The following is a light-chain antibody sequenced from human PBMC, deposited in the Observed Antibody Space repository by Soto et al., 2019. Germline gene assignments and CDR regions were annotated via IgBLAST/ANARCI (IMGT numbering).Light chain of an antibody. CDR3: QQRSNWPPQYT. CDR1: QSVSIK. CDR2: DAS. V-gene: IGKV3-11*01. Sequence: EIVMTQSPATLSVSPGERATLSCRASQSVSIKLAWYQQKPGQAPRLLIYDASNRATGIPARFSGSGSGTDFTLTISSLEPEDFAVYYCQQRSNWPPQYTFGQGTKVDIK. J-gene: IGKJ2*01.